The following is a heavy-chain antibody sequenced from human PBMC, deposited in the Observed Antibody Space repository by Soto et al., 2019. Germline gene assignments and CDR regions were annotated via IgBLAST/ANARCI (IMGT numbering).Heavy chain of an antibody. CDR3: VRGGGGGLFDP. CDR1: GFTFSDFG. Sequence: GGSLRLSCAASGFTFSDFGMHWVRQAPGKGLEWVAIISYDGILKYYADSVKGRFTISRDTSKGAVYLQMNSLTPEDTAVYYCVRGGGGGLFDPWGQGTMVTVSS. D-gene: IGHD2-15*01. V-gene: IGHV3-30*03. CDR2: ISYDGILK. J-gene: IGHJ5*02.